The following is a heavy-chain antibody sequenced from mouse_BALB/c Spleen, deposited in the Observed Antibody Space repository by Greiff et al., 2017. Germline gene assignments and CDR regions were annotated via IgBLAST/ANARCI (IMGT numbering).Heavy chain of an antibody. J-gene: IGHJ2*01. V-gene: IGHV1-55*01. Sequence: QVQLQQPGAELVKPGTSVKLSCKASGYNFTSYWINWVKLRPGQGLEWIGDIYPGSGSTNYNEKFKSKATLTVDTSSSTAYMQLSSLASEDSALYYCAGYDYDCFDYWGQGTTLTVSS. D-gene: IGHD2-4*01. CDR1: GYNFTSYW. CDR2: IYPGSGST. CDR3: AGYDYDCFDY.